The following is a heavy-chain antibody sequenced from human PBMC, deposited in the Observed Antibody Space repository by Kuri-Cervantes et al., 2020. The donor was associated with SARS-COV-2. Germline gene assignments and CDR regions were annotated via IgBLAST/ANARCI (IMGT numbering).Heavy chain of an antibody. Sequence: GGSLRLSCTASGFTFGDYAMSWVRQAPGKGLEWVGFIRSKAYGGTTEYAASVKGRFTISRDDSKSIAYLQMNSLRAEDTAVYYCARDSSPTHSAGPAAIGCWGQGTLVTVSS. D-gene: IGHD2-2*01. J-gene: IGHJ4*02. CDR3: ARDSSPTHSAGPAAIGC. CDR2: IRSKAYGGTT. V-gene: IGHV3-49*04. CDR1: GFTFGDYA.